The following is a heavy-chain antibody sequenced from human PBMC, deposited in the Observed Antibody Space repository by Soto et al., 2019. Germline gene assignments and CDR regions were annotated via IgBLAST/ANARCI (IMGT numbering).Heavy chain of an antibody. D-gene: IGHD3-10*01. Sequence: PGGCMRLASAASGFAFCSYGMDWVRQAPGKGLEWVAVISYDGSNKYYADSVKGRFTISRDNSKNTLYLQMNSLRAEDTAVYYCAKGGWFAMVRGVRYYYSGLDVWGQGTTVTVSS. J-gene: IGHJ6*02. V-gene: IGHV3-30*18. CDR2: ISYDGSNK. CDR1: GFAFCSYG. CDR3: AKGGWFAMVRGVRYYYSGLDV.